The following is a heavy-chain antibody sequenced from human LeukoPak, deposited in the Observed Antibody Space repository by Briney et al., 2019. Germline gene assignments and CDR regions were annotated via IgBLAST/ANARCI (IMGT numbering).Heavy chain of an antibody. D-gene: IGHD2-15*01. J-gene: IGHJ4*02. CDR1: GFTFSHYG. V-gene: IGHV3-33*01. Sequence: GGSLRLSCAASGFTFSHYGMHWVGQAPGKGLEWVAIIWYDGSKEYYEDSVKGRFTISRDNSKNTLYLQMNSLRAEDTAVYYCARVTCSGGSCYVGLGIDYWGQGTLVTVSS. CDR3: ARVTCSGGSCYVGLGIDY. CDR2: IWYDGSKE.